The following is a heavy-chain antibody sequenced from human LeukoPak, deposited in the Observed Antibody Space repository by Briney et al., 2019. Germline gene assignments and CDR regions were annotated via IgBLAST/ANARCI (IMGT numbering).Heavy chain of an antibody. CDR1: GFTFSSYG. J-gene: IGHJ4*02. CDR2: ISYDGSNK. D-gene: IGHD3-9*01. CDR3: KQRPPYDILTGPRYFDY. Sequence: GGSLRLSCAASGFTFSSYGMHWVRQAPGKGLEWVAVISYDGSNKYYADSVKGRFTISRDNSKNTLYLQMNSLRAEDTAVFFFKQRPPYDILTGPRYFDYWGQGTLVTVSS. V-gene: IGHV3-30*03.